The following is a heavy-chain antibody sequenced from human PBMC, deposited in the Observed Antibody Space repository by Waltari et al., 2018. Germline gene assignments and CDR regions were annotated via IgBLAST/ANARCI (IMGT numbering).Heavy chain of an antibody. V-gene: IGHV1-69-2*01. Sequence: EVQLLQSGAEVKKPGATVKISCKSSGYTFTEYYIHWVKQTPGKGLEWMGRVGPKDGETIYAEKCQDRVTISADTSTDTVYMIMNGLRFDDTALYFCSRSGSDDWFDPWGRGTPVTVVS. CDR1: GYTFTEYY. CDR2: VGPKDGET. J-gene: IGHJ5*02. D-gene: IGHD2-15*01. CDR3: SRSGSDDWFDP.